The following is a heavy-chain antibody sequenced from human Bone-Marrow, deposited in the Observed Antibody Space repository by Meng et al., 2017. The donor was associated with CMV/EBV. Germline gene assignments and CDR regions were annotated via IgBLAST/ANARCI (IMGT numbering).Heavy chain of an antibody. CDR1: GVTFSNYS. J-gene: IGHJ6*02. CDR3: ARAVAGGSPYIHIDCYGKDV. Sequence: GESLKISCAAVGVTFSNYSLNWVRQAPGKGLEWGSSISSSSSYIYYADSVKGRFTISRDNAKSSLFLQINSLRAEDTAVYYCARAVAGGSPYIHIDCYGKDVWGQATTVTVSS. D-gene: IGHD2-15*01. CDR2: ISSSSSYI. V-gene: IGHV3-21*01.